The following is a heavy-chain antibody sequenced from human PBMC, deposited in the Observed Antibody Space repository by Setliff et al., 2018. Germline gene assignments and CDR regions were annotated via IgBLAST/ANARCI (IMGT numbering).Heavy chain of an antibody. CDR1: GYTFTSYD. Sequence: ASVKVSCKASGYTFTSYDINWVRQATGQGLEWMGWMNPNSGNTGYAQKFQGRVTMTRNTSISTAYMELNSLRSEDTAVYYCARVQSSSWYYYYYGMDVWGQGTTVTVSS. D-gene: IGHD6-13*01. J-gene: IGHJ6*02. V-gene: IGHV1-8*02. CDR3: ARVQSSSWYYYYYGMDV. CDR2: MNPNSGNT.